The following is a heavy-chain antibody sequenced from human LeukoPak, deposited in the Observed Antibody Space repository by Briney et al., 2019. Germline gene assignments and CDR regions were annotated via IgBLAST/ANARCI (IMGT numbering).Heavy chain of an antibody. D-gene: IGHD1-7*01. CDR1: GFIFSSYS. CDR2: ISSSSTTI. Sequence: GGSLRLSCAASGFIFSSYSMNWVRQAPGKGLEWLSNISSSSTTIYYADSVKGRFTISRDNAKNSLYLQMNSLKAEDTAVYYCARNRFPITGTTNNYYYMDVWGKGTTVTVSS. CDR3: ARNRFPITGTTNNYYYMDV. J-gene: IGHJ6*03. V-gene: IGHV3-48*04.